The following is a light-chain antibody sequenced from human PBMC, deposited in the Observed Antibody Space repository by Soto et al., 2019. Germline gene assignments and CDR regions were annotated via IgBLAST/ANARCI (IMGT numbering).Light chain of an antibody. CDR2: AAS. Sequence: AIRMTQSPSSLSASTGDRVTITCRASQGISSYLAWYQQKPGKAPKLLIYAASTLQSGVPSRFSGSGSGTDFTLTISCLQSEDFATYYCQQYYSYGTFGQGTNVEIK. CDR1: QGISSY. J-gene: IGKJ1*01. V-gene: IGKV1-8*01. CDR3: QQYYSYGT.